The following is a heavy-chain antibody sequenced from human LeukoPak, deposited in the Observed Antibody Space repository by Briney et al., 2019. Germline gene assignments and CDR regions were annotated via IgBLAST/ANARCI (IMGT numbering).Heavy chain of an antibody. D-gene: IGHD3-9*01. CDR1: GFIFSNYA. V-gene: IGHV3-23*01. J-gene: IGHJ4*02. CDR3: AKWGDYDVLTGYYVSDF. CDR2: ISGRSDNT. Sequence: GASLRLSCAASGFIFSNYAMYWVRQAPGKGLEWVSAISGRSDNTYYADSVKGRFTLSRDSSKNTLYLEMNSLRADDTAVYYCAKWGDYDVLTGYYVSDFWGQGTLVTVSS.